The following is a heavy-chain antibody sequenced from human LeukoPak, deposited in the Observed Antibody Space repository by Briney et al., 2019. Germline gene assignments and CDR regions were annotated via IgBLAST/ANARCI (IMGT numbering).Heavy chain of an antibody. Sequence: GASVKVSCKASGYTFTSYGISWVRQAPGQGLEWMGWISAYSGNTNYAQKLQGRVTMTTDTSTSTAYMELRSLRSDDTAVYYCARAYYYGSGSYYFDYWGQGTLVTVSS. CDR1: GYTFTSYG. CDR3: ARAYYYGSGSYYFDY. J-gene: IGHJ4*02. D-gene: IGHD3-10*01. CDR2: ISAYSGNT. V-gene: IGHV1-18*04.